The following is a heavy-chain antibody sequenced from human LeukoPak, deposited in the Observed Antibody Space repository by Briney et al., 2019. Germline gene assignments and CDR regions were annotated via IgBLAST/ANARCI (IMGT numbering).Heavy chain of an antibody. Sequence: GGSLRLSCAAFGFTFSSYAMSWVRQAPGKGLEWVSAISGSGGSTYYADSVKGRFTISRDNSKNTLYLQMNSLRAEDTAVYYCAKGVGDYDYVWGSYRYDYWGQGTLVTVSS. CDR3: AKGVGDYDYVWGSYRYDY. J-gene: IGHJ4*02. CDR1: GFTFSSYA. CDR2: ISGSGGST. D-gene: IGHD3-16*02. V-gene: IGHV3-23*01.